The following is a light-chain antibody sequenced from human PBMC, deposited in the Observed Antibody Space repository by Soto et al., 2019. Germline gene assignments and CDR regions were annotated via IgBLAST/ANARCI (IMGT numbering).Light chain of an antibody. V-gene: IGLV7-46*01. CDR3: LLSYSGDRV. CDR1: TGAVTSGHY. J-gene: IGLJ3*02. Sequence: QAVVTQEPSLTVSPGGTVTLTCGSSTGAVTSGHYPYWFQQKPGQAPRTLIYDTNNKYSWTPARFSGSLLGGKAALTLSGAQPEDEAEYHCLLSYSGDRVFGGGTKPTVL. CDR2: DTN.